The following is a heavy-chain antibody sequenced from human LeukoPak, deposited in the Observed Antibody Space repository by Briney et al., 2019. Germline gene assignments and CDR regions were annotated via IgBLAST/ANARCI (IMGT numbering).Heavy chain of an antibody. Sequence: ASVKVSCKASGGTFSSYAISWVRQAPGQGLEWMGWINPNSGGTNYAQKFQGWVTMTRDTSISTAYMELSRLRSDDTAVYYCARDGSSSWYDAFDIWGQGTMVTISS. J-gene: IGHJ3*02. V-gene: IGHV1-2*04. D-gene: IGHD6-13*01. CDR2: INPNSGGT. CDR3: ARDGSSSWYDAFDI. CDR1: GGTFSSYA.